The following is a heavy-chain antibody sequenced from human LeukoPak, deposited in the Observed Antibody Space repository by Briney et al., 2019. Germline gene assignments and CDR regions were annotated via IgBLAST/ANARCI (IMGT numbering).Heavy chain of an antibody. CDR1: GFNFSHYG. V-gene: IGHV3-33*01. J-gene: IGHJ4*02. Sequence: GKSLRLPCAPSGFNFSHYGMHWVRQAPGKGLEWVSLIWYDGSNENYADSVRGRFTISRDNSKNTLYLQMNSLRADDTAVYYCSRGRFASTGWYLDYWGQGTLVTVSS. CDR3: SRGRFASTGWYLDY. CDR2: IWYDGSNE. D-gene: IGHD6-19*01.